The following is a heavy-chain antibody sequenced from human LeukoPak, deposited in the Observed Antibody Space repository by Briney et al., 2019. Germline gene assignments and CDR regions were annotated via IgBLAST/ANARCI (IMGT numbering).Heavy chain of an antibody. Sequence: EASVKVSCKASGYTFTSYYIHWVRQAPGQGLEWMGVINSRSGGTTYAQKFQGRVTMTRDTSTSTAYMELSSLRSEDTAVYYCARDVLGLDYWGQGTLVTVSS. J-gene: IGHJ4*02. CDR1: GYTFTSYY. CDR3: ARDVLGLDY. CDR2: INSRSGGT. V-gene: IGHV1-46*01.